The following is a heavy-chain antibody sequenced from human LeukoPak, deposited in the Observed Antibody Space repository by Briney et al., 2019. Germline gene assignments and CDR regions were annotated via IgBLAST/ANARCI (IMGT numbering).Heavy chain of an antibody. CDR2: IRYDGSNK. Sequence: GGSLRLSCAASGFTFSSYGMHWVRQAPGKGLEWVAFIRYDGSNKYYADSVKGRFTISRDNSKNTLYLQMNSLRAEDTAVYYCAKEEAYCSSTSCYTMGAFDIWGQGTMATVSS. CDR3: AKEEAYCSSTSCYTMGAFDI. CDR1: GFTFSSYG. D-gene: IGHD2-2*02. V-gene: IGHV3-30*02. J-gene: IGHJ3*02.